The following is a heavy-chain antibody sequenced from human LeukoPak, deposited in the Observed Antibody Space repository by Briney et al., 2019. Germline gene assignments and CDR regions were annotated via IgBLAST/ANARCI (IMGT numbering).Heavy chain of an antibody. CDR3: ARDVSLATGYY. CDR2: IYHSGST. CDR1: GYSISSGYY. J-gene: IGHJ4*02. Sequence: SETLSLTCTVSGYSISSGYYWGWIRQPPGKGLEWIGSIYHSGSTYYNPSLKSRVTISVDTSKNQFSLKLSSVTAADTAVYYCARDVSLATGYYWGQGTLVTVSS. V-gene: IGHV4-38-2*02. D-gene: IGHD1-1*01.